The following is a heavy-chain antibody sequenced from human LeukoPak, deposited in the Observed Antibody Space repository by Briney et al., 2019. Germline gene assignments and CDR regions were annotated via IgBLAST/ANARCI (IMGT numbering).Heavy chain of an antibody. D-gene: IGHD3-22*01. V-gene: IGHV4-59*12. Sequence: SETLSLMCTVSGGSINNYYWSWIRQPPGEGLEWIGYIYYTGNTNYNPSPKSRVTMSVETSKNQFSLKVNSVPAADTAVYYCARFEKFYDSSIHYLDYWGQGALVTVSS. J-gene: IGHJ4*02. CDR1: GGSINNYY. CDR2: IYYTGNT. CDR3: ARFEKFYDSSIHYLDY.